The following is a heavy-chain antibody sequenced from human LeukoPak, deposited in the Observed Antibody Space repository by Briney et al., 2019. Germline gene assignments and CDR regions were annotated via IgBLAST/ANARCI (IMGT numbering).Heavy chain of an antibody. J-gene: IGHJ3*02. CDR2: IYYSGST. D-gene: IGHD3-9*01. CDR3: ARSPFDNAFDI. V-gene: IGHV4-59*01. CDR1: GGPISSYY. Sequence: PSETLSLTCTVSGGPISSYYWSWIRQPPGKGLEWIGYIYYSGSTNYNPSLKSRVTISVDTSKNQFSLKLSSVTAADTAVYYCARSPFDNAFDIWGQGTMVTVSS.